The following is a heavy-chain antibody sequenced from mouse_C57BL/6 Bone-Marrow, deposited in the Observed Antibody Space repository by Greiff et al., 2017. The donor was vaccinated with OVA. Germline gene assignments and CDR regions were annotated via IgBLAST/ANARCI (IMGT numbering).Heavy chain of an antibody. Sequence: EVKLMESGAELVRPGASVKLSCTASGFNIKDDYMHWVKQRPEQGLEWIGWIDPENGDTEYASKFQGKATITADTSSNTAYLQLSSLTSEDTAVYYCTTEGGYYPYWYFDVWGTGTTVTVSS. CDR3: TTEGGYYPYWYFDV. V-gene: IGHV14-4*01. CDR2: IDPENGDT. J-gene: IGHJ1*03. CDR1: GFNIKDDY. D-gene: IGHD2-3*01.